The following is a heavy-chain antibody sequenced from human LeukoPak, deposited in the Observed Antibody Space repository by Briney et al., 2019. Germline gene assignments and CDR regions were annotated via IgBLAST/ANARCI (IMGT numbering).Heavy chain of an antibody. CDR1: GFTFSSYS. V-gene: IGHV3-48*04. CDR3: AREIVPAAMALPIDY. D-gene: IGHD2-2*01. Sequence: GGSLRLSCAASGFTFSSYSMNWVRQALGKGLEWVSYISSSSSTIYYADSVKGRFTISRDNAKNSLYLQMNSLRAEDTAVYYCAREIVPAAMALPIDYWGQGTLVTVSS. CDR2: ISSSSSTI. J-gene: IGHJ4*02.